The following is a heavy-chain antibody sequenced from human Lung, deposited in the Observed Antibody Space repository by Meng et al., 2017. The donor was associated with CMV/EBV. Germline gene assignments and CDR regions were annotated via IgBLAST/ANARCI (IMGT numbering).Heavy chain of an antibody. CDR1: GGSLSNYR. CDR2: IIPILGIP. CDR3: ARGARLGYCSGANCYFNDF. D-gene: IGHD2-15*01. Sequence: SVKVSCKASGGSLSNYRLNWVRQVPGQGFQWMGGIIPILGIPDYPENFQGRVTITADTSTDTAYMHLSSLRLEDTAVYYCARGARLGYCSGANCYFNDFWGQSTWVTVSS. V-gene: IGHV1-69*10. J-gene: IGHJ4*02.